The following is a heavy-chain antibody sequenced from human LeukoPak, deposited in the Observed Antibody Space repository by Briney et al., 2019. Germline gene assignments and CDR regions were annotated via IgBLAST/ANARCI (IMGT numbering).Heavy chain of an antibody. CDR1: GGSISNYN. V-gene: IGHV4-4*07. J-gene: IGHJ6*02. CDR2: ISTSGSP. CDR3: ARGSGWFFSNFYGMDI. Sequence: SETLSLTCTVSGGSISNYNWSLIRQPAGKGLEWIGRISTSGSPNYNPSLKSRVTLSVDTSKNQFSLKLTSVTAADTAVYYCARGSGWFFSNFYGMDIWGQGTTVTVSS. D-gene: IGHD6-19*01.